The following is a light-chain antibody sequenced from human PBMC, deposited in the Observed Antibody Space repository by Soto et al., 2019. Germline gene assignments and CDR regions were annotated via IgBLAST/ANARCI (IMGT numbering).Light chain of an antibody. V-gene: IGKV1-9*01. Sequence: DIQLTQSPSTLSGSVGDLSTLTCRASQTISSYLAWYQQKPGKAPKLLIYAASTLQSGVPSRFSGSGSGTDFTLTISSLQPEDFATYYCQQLNSYPGLTFGGGTKVDI. CDR1: QTISSY. CDR3: QQLNSYPGLT. J-gene: IGKJ4*01. CDR2: AAS.